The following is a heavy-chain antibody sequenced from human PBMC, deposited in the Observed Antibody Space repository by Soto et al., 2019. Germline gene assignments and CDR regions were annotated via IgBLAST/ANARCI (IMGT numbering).Heavy chain of an antibody. D-gene: IGHD3-9*01. CDR1: GFSLTTRGLG. J-gene: IGHJ5*02. Sequence: QITLTESGPPLVQPTQTLRLTCSFSGFSLTTRGLGVAWFRQPPGKALEWLEVIYWDEDKRYSPLLKTRLTVATATSKNLVALSMTNTDPVDTGTIYCAHTDWELRHGFDPWGQGSHVTVSS. CDR2: IYWDEDK. CDR3: AHTDWELRHGFDP. V-gene: IGHV2-5*02.